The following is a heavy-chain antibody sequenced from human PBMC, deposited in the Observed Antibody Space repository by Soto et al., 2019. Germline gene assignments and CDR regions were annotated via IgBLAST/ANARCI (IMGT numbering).Heavy chain of an antibody. CDR2: IYYSGST. D-gene: IGHD5-12*01. Sequence: PSETLSLTCTVSGGSISSYYWSWIRQPPGKGLEWIGYIYYSGSTNYNPSLKSRVTISVDTSKNQFSLKLSSVTAADTAVYYCARGKAYGGYLSYYYYGMDLWGQGTTVTVSS. CDR3: ARGKAYGGYLSYYYYGMDL. J-gene: IGHJ6*02. CDR1: GGSISSYY. V-gene: IGHV4-59*01.